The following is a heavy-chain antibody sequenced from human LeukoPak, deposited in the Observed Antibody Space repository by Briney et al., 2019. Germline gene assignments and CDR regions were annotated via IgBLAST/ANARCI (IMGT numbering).Heavy chain of an antibody. CDR1: GFTFNSYG. Sequence: GGSLRLSCAASGFTFNSYGMHWVRQAPGKGLEWVAVISYDGSNKYYADSVKGRFTISRDNSKNTLYLQMNSLRAEDTAVYYYAREPLNRLRTFDYWGQGTLVTVSS. V-gene: IGHV3-30*03. CDR2: ISYDGSNK. D-gene: IGHD3-3*01. J-gene: IGHJ4*02. CDR3: AREPLNRLRTFDY.